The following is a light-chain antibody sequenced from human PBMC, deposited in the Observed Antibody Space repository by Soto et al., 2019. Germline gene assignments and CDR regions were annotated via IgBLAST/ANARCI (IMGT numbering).Light chain of an antibody. CDR3: QQYNSYPPT. V-gene: IGKV1-5*03. CDR1: QSISTW. J-gene: IGKJ1*01. CDR2: KAS. Sequence: DIQMTQSPSTLSASVGDRVTITCRASQSISTWLAWYQQEPGKAPKLLIHKASSLQSGVPSRFSGSGSGTDFTLTISSLHPDDFATYYCQQYNSYPPTFGPGTKLDIK.